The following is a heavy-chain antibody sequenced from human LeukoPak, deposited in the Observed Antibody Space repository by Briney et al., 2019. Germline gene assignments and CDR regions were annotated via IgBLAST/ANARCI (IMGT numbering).Heavy chain of an antibody. CDR1: GFTFSSYG. CDR2: ISYDGSNK. CDR3: AKDNGQQLTPHDHYYYGMDV. V-gene: IGHV3-30*18. D-gene: IGHD6-13*01. J-gene: IGHJ6*02. Sequence: GGSLRLSCAASGFTFSSYGMHWVRQAPGKGLEWVAVISYDGSNKYYADSVKGRFTISRDNSKNTLYLQMNSLRAEDTAVYYCAKDNGQQLTPHDHYYYGMDVWGQGTTVTVSS.